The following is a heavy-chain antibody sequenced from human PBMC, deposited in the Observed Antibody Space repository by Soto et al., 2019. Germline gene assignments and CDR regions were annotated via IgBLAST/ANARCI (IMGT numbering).Heavy chain of an antibody. CDR2: INAANGDT. V-gene: IGHV1-3*01. Sequence: ASVKVSCKASGYTFTSYGIHWVRQAPGQRLEWMGWINAANGDTKYSPKFQGRVTIIRDTSASTAYMGLSSLRSEDTAVYYCVRRHVSATGMDWFDPWGQGTLVTVSS. D-gene: IGHD6-13*01. CDR3: VRRHVSATGMDWFDP. CDR1: GYTFTSYG. J-gene: IGHJ5*02.